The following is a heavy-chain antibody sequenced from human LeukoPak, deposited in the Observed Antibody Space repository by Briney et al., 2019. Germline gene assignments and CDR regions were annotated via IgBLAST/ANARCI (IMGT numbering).Heavy chain of an antibody. CDR3: ARDLGPYSYGSNWFDP. D-gene: IGHD5-18*01. CDR1: GYTFTSYG. V-gene: IGHV1-18*01. CDR2: ISAYNGNT. Sequence: GASVKVSCKASGYTFTSYGISWVRQAPGQGLEWMGWISAYNGNTNYAQKLQGRVTMTTDTSTSTAYMELRSLRSDDTAVYYCARDLGPYSYGSNWFDPWGQGTLVTVSS. J-gene: IGHJ5*02.